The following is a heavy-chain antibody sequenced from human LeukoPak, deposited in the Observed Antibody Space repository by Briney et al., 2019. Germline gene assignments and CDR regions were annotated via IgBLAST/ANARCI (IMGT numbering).Heavy chain of an antibody. Sequence: PSQTLSLTCTVSGGSISSGSYYWSWIRQPAGKGLEWIGRIYTSGSTNYNPSLKSRVTISVDTSKNQFSLKLSSVAAADTAVYYCARDCLRGDEGPTPLRFGVVTRPGRAWFDPWGQGTLVTVSS. V-gene: IGHV4-61*02. J-gene: IGHJ5*02. D-gene: IGHD3-3*01. CDR3: ARDCLRGDEGPTPLRFGVVTRPGRAWFDP. CDR2: IYTSGST. CDR1: GGSISSGSYY.